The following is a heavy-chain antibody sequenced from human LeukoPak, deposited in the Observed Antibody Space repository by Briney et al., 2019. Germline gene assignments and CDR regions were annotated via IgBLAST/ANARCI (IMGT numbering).Heavy chain of an antibody. Sequence: GGSLRLSCAASGFTFSDYGMHWVRQAPGKGLVWVAFIRYDGSNKYYADSVKGRFTISRDNSKNTLYLQMNSLRAEDTAVYYCAKAGEKYCSSTSCSYGDYWGQGTLVTVSS. CDR2: IRYDGSNK. CDR3: AKAGEKYCSSTSCSYGDY. J-gene: IGHJ4*02. D-gene: IGHD2-2*01. V-gene: IGHV3-30*02. CDR1: GFTFSDYG.